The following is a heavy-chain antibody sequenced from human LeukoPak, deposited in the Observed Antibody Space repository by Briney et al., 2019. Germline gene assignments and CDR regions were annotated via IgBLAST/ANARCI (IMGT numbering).Heavy chain of an antibody. CDR3: ARDGPYDSSGYYYRYYYGMDV. V-gene: IGHV3-11*01. CDR1: GFTFSDYY. D-gene: IGHD3-22*01. J-gene: IGHJ6*02. Sequence: GGSLRLSCAASGFTFSDYYMSWIRQAPGKGLEWVSYISSSGSTIHYADSVKGRFTISRDNAKNSLYLQMTRLRAEDTAVYYCARDGPYDSSGYYYRYYYGMDVWGQGTTVTVSS. CDR2: ISSSGSTI.